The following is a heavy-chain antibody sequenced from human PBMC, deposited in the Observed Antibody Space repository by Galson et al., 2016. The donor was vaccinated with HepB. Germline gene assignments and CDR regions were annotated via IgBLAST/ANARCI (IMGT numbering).Heavy chain of an antibody. J-gene: IGHJ3*01. CDR1: GASITSTSDY. D-gene: IGHD3-22*01. Sequence: ETLSLTCTVSGASITSTSDYWGWIRQPPGKGLEWIGSIYYTGRTYTNPSLRSRVTISVGTSKYLFSLRLYSVTAEDTAVYYCAGHPGDFKGYYHDAFDVWGQGIMVTVSS. V-gene: IGHV4-39*01. CDR3: AGHPGDFKGYYHDAFDV. CDR2: IYYTGRT.